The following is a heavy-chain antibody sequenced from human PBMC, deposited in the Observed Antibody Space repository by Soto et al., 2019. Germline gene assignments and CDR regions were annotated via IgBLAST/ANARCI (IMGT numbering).Heavy chain of an antibody. CDR2: ISGSGGST. D-gene: IGHD6-19*01. CDR1: GFTFNTYW. V-gene: IGHV3-23*04. CDR3: AKVAVAGIYSQH. Sequence: EVQLVESGGDLVQPGGSLRLSCAASGFTFNTYWMTWVRQAPGKGLEWVSAISGSGGSTYYADSVKGRCTISRDNSKNTLYLQMNSLRAEDKAVYYCAKVAVAGIYSQHWGQGTLVTVSS. J-gene: IGHJ1*01.